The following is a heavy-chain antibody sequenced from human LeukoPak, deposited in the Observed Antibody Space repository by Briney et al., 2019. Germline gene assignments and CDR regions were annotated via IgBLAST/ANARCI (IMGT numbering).Heavy chain of an antibody. D-gene: IGHD1-26*01. J-gene: IGHJ3*02. V-gene: IGHV4-59*01. CDR1: GGSFSSSY. Sequence: PSETQSLTCIVSGGSFSSSYWSWIRQPPGKGLEWIAYIYSNGNTNSNPSLKSRVTIAVDTSQSQFSLKLSSVTAADTAVYYCARGLVGLTPHAGVFQIWGQGTKVTVSS. CDR2: IYSNGNT. CDR3: ARGLVGLTPHAGVFQI.